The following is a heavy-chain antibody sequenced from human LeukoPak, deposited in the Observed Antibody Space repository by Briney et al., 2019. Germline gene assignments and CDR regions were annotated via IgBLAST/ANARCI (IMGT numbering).Heavy chain of an antibody. Sequence: PSETLSLTCTVSGGSISSSSYYWGWIRQPPGKGLEWIGSIYYSGSAYYNPSLKSRVTISVDTSKNQFSLKLSSVTAADTAVYYCARQPLVITMIVVARYFDLWGRGTLVTVSS. CDR2: IYYSGSA. V-gene: IGHV4-39*01. J-gene: IGHJ2*01. CDR3: ARQPLVITMIVVARYFDL. D-gene: IGHD3-22*01. CDR1: GGSISSSSYY.